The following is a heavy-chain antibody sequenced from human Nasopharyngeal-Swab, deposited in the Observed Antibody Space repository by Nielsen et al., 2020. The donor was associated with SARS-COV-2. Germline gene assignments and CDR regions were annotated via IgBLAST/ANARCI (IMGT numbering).Heavy chain of an antibody. J-gene: IGHJ6*02. CDR3: AREGHYGYYYCGMDV. CDR1: GFTFSSYE. CDR2: ISSSGSTI. D-gene: IGHD4-17*01. Sequence: GESLKISCAASGFTFSSYEMNWVRQAPGKGLEWVSYISSSGSTIYYADSVKGRFTISRDNAKNSLYLQMNSLRAEDTAVYYCAREGHYGYYYCGMDVWGQGTTVTVSS. V-gene: IGHV3-48*03.